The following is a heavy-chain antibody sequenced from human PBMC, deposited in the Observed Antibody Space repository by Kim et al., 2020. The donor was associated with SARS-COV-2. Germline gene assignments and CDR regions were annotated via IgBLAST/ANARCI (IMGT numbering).Heavy chain of an antibody. CDR2: IRNSGDNT. Sequence: GGSLRLSCAPSGFTFSSFGMSWVRQAPGKGLEWVSAIRNSGDNTYHADSVKGRFTTSRDNSKNTLYLQMNTLRAEDTATYYCARSGREYYMDVWGKGTTVTASS. CDR3: ARSGREYYMDV. CDR1: GFTFSSFG. J-gene: IGHJ6*03. V-gene: IGHV3-23*01. D-gene: IGHD1-26*01.